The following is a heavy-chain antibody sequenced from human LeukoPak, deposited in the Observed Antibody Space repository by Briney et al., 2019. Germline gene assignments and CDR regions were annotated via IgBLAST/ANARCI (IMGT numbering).Heavy chain of an antibody. CDR2: IGRYGVTT. J-gene: IGHJ6*02. Sequence: GGSLRLSCAASGFSLSTYEMNWVRQAPGKGLEWVAYIGRYGVTTYYADSVKGRFTISGDNAKNSLNLQMNSLRAEDTAVYYCATLSDRNFYFSYGLDVWGQGTTVTVS. V-gene: IGHV3-48*03. CDR1: GFSLSTYE. CDR3: ATLSDRNFYFSYGLDV. D-gene: IGHD1-14*01.